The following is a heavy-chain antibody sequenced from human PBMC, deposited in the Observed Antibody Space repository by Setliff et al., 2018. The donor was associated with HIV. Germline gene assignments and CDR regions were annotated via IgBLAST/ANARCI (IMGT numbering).Heavy chain of an antibody. CDR3: ARSGYSFGHDAFDI. Sequence: ASVKVSCKVSGYTLAELSIHWARQAPGKGLEWMGGFDPEDVETVYAQKFQGRVTMTEDTSTDTSYMELSSLRSEDTALYYCARSGYSFGHDAFDIWGQVTMVTVSS. CDR2: FDPEDVET. V-gene: IGHV1-24*01. D-gene: IGHD5-18*01. CDR1: GYTLAELS. J-gene: IGHJ3*02.